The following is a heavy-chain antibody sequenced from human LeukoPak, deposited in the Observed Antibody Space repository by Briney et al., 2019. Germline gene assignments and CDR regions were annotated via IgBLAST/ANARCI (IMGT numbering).Heavy chain of an antibody. D-gene: IGHD3-22*01. Sequence: ASVKVSCKASGGTFDSFPISWVRQAPGQGLEWMGGIIPTFGTRNYAQKFQGRVTLTTDESTSTAPMELSSLRSEDTAVYYCARGPPVNYNDTSGYAFDSWGQGTLVIVSS. CDR1: GGTFDSFP. V-gene: IGHV1-69*05. CDR3: ARGPPVNYNDTSGYAFDS. J-gene: IGHJ5*01. CDR2: IIPTFGTR.